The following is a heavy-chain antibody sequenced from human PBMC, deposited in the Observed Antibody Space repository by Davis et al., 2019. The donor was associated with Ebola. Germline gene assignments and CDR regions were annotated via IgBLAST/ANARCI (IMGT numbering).Heavy chain of an antibody. CDR1: GFTFSSYG. Sequence: GESLKISCAASGFTFSSYGMHWVRQAPGKGLECVSLISGDGTRTYYADSVKGRFTISRDNSKNSLYLRMNSLTTEDTALYYCGKADCGGDCRVVDFWGQGTLVTVSS. V-gene: IGHV3-43*02. CDR3: GKADCGGDCRVVDF. J-gene: IGHJ4*02. CDR2: ISGDGTRT. D-gene: IGHD2-21*02.